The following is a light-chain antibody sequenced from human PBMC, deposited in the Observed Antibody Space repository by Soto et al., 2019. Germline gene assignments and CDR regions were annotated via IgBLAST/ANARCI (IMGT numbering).Light chain of an antibody. J-gene: IGLJ1*01. CDR2: EVS. CDR3: SSYTSRGTLDV. V-gene: IGLV2-14*01. CDR1: TSDIGADNY. Sequence: QSALTQPASVSGSPGQSITISCTGTTSDIGADNYVAWYQQHPGRAPKLMLYEVSIRPSGVSNRFSGSKSGNTASLSISGLQAEDEADYYCSSYTSRGTLDVFGPGTKLTVL.